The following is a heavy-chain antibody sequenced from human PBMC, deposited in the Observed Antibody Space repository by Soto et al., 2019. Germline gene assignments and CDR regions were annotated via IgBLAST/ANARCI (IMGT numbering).Heavy chain of an antibody. CDR3: ARAGGLGAVAVDY. V-gene: IGHV4-30-2*01. D-gene: IGHD6-19*01. CDR2: IYHRGST. J-gene: IGHJ4*02. CDR1: GGSISSGGYS. Sequence: QLQLQESGSGLVKPSQTLSLTCAVSGGSISSGGYSWSWIRQPPGKGLEWIGYIYHRGSTYYNPSLKSRVTISVDRSKNQFSLKLSSVTAAATAVYYCARAGGLGAVAVDYWGQGTLVTVSS.